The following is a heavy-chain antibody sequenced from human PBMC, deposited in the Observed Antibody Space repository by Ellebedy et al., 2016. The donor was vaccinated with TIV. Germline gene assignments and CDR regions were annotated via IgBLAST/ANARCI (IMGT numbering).Heavy chain of an antibody. CDR1: GLIFSTYW. D-gene: IGHD6-19*01. Sequence: PGGSLRLSCAASGLIFSTYWMAWVRQAPGKGLEWVANIKADGSETYYVDSVKGRFTISRDNAKNSLYLQMNTLRAEDTAVYYCARVPLDGAVAGTVEVAFDYWGQGTLVTVSS. V-gene: IGHV3-7*03. CDR3: ARVPLDGAVAGTVEVAFDY. J-gene: IGHJ4*02. CDR2: IKADGSET.